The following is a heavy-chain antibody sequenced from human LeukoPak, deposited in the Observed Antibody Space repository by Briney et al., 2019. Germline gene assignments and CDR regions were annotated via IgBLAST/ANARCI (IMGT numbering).Heavy chain of an antibody. D-gene: IGHD5-18*01. J-gene: IGHJ4*02. CDR3: ARVGRSYGTEGYYFDY. V-gene: IGHV4-59*01. Sequence: SETLSLTCTVSGGSISSYYWSWIRRPPGKGLEWIGYIYYSGSTNYNPSLKSRVTISVDTSKNQFSLKLSSVTAADTAVYYCARVGRSYGTEGYYFDYWGQGTLVTVSS. CDR2: IYYSGST. CDR1: GGSISSYY.